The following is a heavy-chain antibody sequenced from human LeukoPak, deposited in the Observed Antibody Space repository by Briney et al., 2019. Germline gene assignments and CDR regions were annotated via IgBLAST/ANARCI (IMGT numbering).Heavy chain of an antibody. CDR1: GDSIINYY. J-gene: IGHJ4*02. V-gene: IGHV4-4*09. D-gene: IGHD1-26*01. CDR3: ARQYSGAYSPFDY. CDR2: IYTSGSN. Sequence: SETLSLTCTVSGDSIINYYWIWIRQPPGKGLEGIGYIYTSGSNKYNPSLKSRVTISGDTSMTQFSLKLSSVTAADTAVYYCARQYSGAYSPFDYWGQGTLVAVSS.